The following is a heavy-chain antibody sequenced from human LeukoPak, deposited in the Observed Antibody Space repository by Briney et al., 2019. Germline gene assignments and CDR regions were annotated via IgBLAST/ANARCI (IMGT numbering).Heavy chain of an antibody. CDR1: GGSISSSSYY. CDR3: ARPRRHRGWVGEGHYGMDV. CDR2: IYYSGST. D-gene: IGHD3-10*01. V-gene: IGHV4-39*01. Sequence: SETLSLTCTVSGGSISSSSYYWGWIRQPPGKGLEWIGSIYYSGSTYYNPSLKSRVTISVDTSKNQFSLKLSSVTAADTAVYYCARPRRHRGWVGEGHYGMDVWGQGTTVTVSS. J-gene: IGHJ6*02.